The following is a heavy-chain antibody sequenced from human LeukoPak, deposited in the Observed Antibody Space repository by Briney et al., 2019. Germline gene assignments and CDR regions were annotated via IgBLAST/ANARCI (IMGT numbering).Heavy chain of an antibody. J-gene: IGHJ6*03. D-gene: IGHD3-10*01. CDR1: GGSMSSYY. Sequence: SETLSLTCTVSGGSMSSYYWSWIRQPPGKGLEWIGYIYYSGSTNYNPSLKSRVTISVDTSKYQFSLKLSSVTAADTAVYYCARVAYYYGSGSYSSAYYYYYMDVWGKGTTVTVSS. CDR2: IYYSGST. V-gene: IGHV4-59*08. CDR3: ARVAYYYGSGSYSSAYYYYYMDV.